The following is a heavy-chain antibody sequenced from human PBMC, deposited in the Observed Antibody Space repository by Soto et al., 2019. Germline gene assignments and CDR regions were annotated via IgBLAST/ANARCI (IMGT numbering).Heavy chain of an antibody. Sequence: EVQLVESGGGLVQPGGSLRLSCAASGLTFNSSWMSWARQAPGKGLEWVANIKQDGSEKYYLDSVKGRFTISRDNAKNSLYLQMNSLRAEDTAVYYCARDLGYQTLDYWGQGTLVTVSS. CDR1: GLTFNSSW. CDR2: IKQDGSEK. V-gene: IGHV3-7*01. CDR3: ARDLGYQTLDY. D-gene: IGHD6-25*01. J-gene: IGHJ4*02.